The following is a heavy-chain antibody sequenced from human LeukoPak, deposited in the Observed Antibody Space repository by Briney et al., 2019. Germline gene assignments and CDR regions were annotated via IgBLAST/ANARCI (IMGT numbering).Heavy chain of an antibody. J-gene: IGHJ5*02. CDR1: GYSFTSYW. CDR3: ARFKTGFGESQTWFDP. D-gene: IGHD3-10*01. CDR2: IYPGDSDT. Sequence: GESLKISCKGSGYSFTSYWIGWVRQMPGKGLEWMGIIYPGDSDTRYSPSFQGQVTISADKSISTAYLQWSSLKASDTAMYYCARFKTGFGESQTWFDPWGQGTLVTVSS. V-gene: IGHV5-51*01.